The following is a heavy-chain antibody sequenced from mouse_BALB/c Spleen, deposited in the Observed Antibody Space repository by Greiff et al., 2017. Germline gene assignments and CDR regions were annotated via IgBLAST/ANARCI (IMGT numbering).Heavy chain of an antibody. V-gene: IGHV3-6*02. CDR3: SPYYYGSSYGFAY. D-gene: IGHD1-1*01. J-gene: IGHJ3*01. CDR2: ISYDGSN. CDR1: GYSITSGYY. Sequence: DVKLQESGPGLVKPSQSLSLTCSVTGYSITSGYYWNWIRQFPGNKLEWMGYISYDGSNNYNPSLKNRISITRDTSKNQFFLKLNSVTTEDTATYYCSPYYYGSSYGFAYWGQGTLVTVSA.